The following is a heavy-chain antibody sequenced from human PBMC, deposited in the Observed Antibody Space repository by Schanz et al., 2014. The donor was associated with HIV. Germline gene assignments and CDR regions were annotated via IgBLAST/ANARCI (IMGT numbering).Heavy chain of an antibody. CDR3: AKGYDWYTSSTGDY. CDR1: GLTFSTYA. D-gene: IGHD6-13*01. CDR2: ISGSGLST. Sequence: EVQLLESGGGLVQPGGSLRLSCEASGLTFSTYAMSWVRQAPGKGLEWVSVISGSGLSTYYADSVKGRFTISRDNSKNTLYLQMNSLRAEDTAVYYCAKGYDWYTSSTGDYWGQGTLVTVSS. J-gene: IGHJ4*02. V-gene: IGHV3-23*01.